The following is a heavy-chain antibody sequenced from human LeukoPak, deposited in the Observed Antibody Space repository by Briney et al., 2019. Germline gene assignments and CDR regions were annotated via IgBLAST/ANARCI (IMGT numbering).Heavy chain of an antibody. V-gene: IGHV4-34*01. CDR2: INHSGST. J-gene: IGHJ5*02. Sequence: SETLSLTCAVYGGSFSGYYWSWIRQPPGKGLEWIGEINHSGSTNYNPSLKSRVTISVDTSKNQFSLKLSSVTAADTAVYYCARTGQIVVVPAATNWFDPWGQETLVTVSS. CDR1: GGSFSGYY. CDR3: ARTGQIVVVPAATNWFDP. D-gene: IGHD2-2*01.